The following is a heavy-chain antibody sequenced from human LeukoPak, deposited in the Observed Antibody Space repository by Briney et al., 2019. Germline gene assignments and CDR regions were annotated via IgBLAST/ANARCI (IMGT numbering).Heavy chain of an antibody. CDR2: IYYSGST. CDR1: GGSISSGSYY. J-gene: IGHJ6*03. Sequence: PSETLSLTCTVSGGSISSGSYYWSWIRQPPGKGLEWIGYIYYSGSTNYNPSLKSRVTISVDTSKNQFSLKLSSVTAADTAVYYCARGGDYHYYYMDVWGKGTTVTVSS. D-gene: IGHD4-17*01. CDR3: ARGGDYHYYYMDV. V-gene: IGHV4-61*01.